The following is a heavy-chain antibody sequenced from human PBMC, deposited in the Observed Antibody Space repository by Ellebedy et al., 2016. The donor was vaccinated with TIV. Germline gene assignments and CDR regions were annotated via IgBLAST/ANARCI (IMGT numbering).Heavy chain of an antibody. CDR2: LSSSSSTI. J-gene: IGHJ4*02. D-gene: IGHD3-22*01. Sequence: GGSLRLSCAASGFTFSSYAMSWVRQAPGKGLEWVSALSSSSSTIYYADSVKGRFTISRDNAKNSLYLQMNSLRDEDTAVYYCARTPYYYDSSGHFDYWGQGTLVTVSS. CDR1: GFTFSSYA. CDR3: ARTPYYYDSSGHFDY. V-gene: IGHV3-48*02.